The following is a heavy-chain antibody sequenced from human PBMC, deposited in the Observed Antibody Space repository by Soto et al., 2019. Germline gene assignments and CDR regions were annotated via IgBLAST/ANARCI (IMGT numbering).Heavy chain of an antibody. J-gene: IGHJ4*02. CDR2: ISSSSSTI. V-gene: IGHV3-48*01. CDR1: GFTFSSYS. CDR3: ARGSPSPLDY. Sequence: GGSLRLSCASSGFTFSSYSMNLVRQAPGKGLEWVSYISSSSSTIYYADSVKGRFTISRDNAKNSLYLQMNSLRAEDTAVYYCARGSPSPLDYWGQGTLVTVSS.